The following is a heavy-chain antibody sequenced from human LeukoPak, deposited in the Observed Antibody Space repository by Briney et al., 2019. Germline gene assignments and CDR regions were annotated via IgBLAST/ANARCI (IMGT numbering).Heavy chain of an antibody. CDR2: INPNSGGT. CDR3: ARVTTVVTLWYFDY. J-gene: IGHJ4*02. D-gene: IGHD4-23*01. V-gene: IGHV1-2*02. CDR1: GYTFTGYN. Sequence: RRASVTVSCKASGYTFTGYNMHWVRQAPGQGLEWMGWINPNSGGTNYAQKFQGRVTMTRDTSISTAYMELSRLRSDDTAVYYCARVTTVVTLWYFDYWGQGTLVTVSS.